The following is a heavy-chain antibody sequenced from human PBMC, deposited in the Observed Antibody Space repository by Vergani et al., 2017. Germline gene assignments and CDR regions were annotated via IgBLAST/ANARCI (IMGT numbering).Heavy chain of an antibody. V-gene: IGHV3-23*04. D-gene: IGHD7-27*01. J-gene: IGHJ6*03. CDR1: DFSLSDYA. CDR3: ARDRFSGDILGLVSYIVV. CDR2: IGGRGDRT. Sequence: EVQLVESGGRLVQPGGSVRLSCAASDFSLSDYAMAWVRQGPRKGLEWVAGIGGRGDRTDYADSVKGRFTISRDRSKNRLFLQINSLRVDDAAVYFCARDRFSGDILGLVSYIVVWGKGTTVTVSS.